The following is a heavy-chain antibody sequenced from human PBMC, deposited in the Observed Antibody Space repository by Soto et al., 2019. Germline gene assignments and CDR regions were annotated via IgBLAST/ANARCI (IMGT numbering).Heavy chain of an antibody. CDR1: GGTFSSYT. CDR3: ARGRLDYDILTGPTSIDY. V-gene: IGHV1-69*02. Sequence: ASVKVSCKASGGTFSSYTISWVRQAPGQGLEWMGRIIPILGIANYAQKFQGRVTITADKSTSTAYMELSSLRSEDTAVYYCARGRLDYDILTGPTSIDYWGQGTLVTVSS. J-gene: IGHJ4*02. CDR2: IIPILGIA. D-gene: IGHD3-9*01.